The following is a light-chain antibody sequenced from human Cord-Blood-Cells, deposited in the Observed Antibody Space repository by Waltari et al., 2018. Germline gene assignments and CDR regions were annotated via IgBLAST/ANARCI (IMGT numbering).Light chain of an antibody. CDR1: SSDVGGYNY. CDR3: SSYTSSSTWV. V-gene: IGLV2-14*01. J-gene: IGLJ3*02. CDR2: DVS. Sequence: QSALTQPAPVPGSPGQSINIPCTGTSSDVGGYNYVSWYQQHPGKAPTLMIYDVSNRPSGVSNRFSGSKSGNTASLTISGLQAEDEADYYCSSYTSSSTWVFGGGTKLTVL.